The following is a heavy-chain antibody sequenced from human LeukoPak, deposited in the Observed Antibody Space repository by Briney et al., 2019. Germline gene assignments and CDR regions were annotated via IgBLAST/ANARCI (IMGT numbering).Heavy chain of an antibody. CDR2: IYYSGST. D-gene: IGHD3-22*01. Sequence: KPSETLSLTCTVSDGSISSSSYYWGWIRQPPGKGLEWIGSIYYSGSTYYNPSLKSRVTISVDTSKNQFSLKLSSVTAADTAVYYCASRYYYDSSGYLLDYWGQGTLVTVSS. J-gene: IGHJ4*02. V-gene: IGHV4-39*07. CDR3: ASRYYYDSSGYLLDY. CDR1: DGSISSSSYY.